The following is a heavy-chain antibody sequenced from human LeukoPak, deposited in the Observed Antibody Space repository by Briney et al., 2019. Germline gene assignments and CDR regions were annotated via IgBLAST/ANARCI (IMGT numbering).Heavy chain of an antibody. CDR1: GFTFSSYA. CDR2: ISGSGGST. Sequence: GGSLRLSCAASGFTFSSYAMSWVRQAPGKGLEWVPAISGSGGSTYYADSVKGRFTISRDNSKNTLYLQMNSLRAEDTAVYYCAKERLRYFDWLLEGFDYWGQGTLVTVSS. V-gene: IGHV3-23*01. D-gene: IGHD3-9*01. CDR3: AKERLRYFDWLLEGFDY. J-gene: IGHJ4*02.